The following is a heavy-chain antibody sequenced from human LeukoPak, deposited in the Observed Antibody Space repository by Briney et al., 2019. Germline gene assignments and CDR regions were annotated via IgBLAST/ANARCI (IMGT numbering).Heavy chain of an antibody. V-gene: IGHV3-21*01. CDR1: GFTFSSYT. D-gene: IGHD1-26*01. CDR2: ISSGSDYI. Sequence: GGSLRLSCEASGFTFSSYTMNWVRQAPGKGLEWVSSISSGSDYIYYADSVKARFTISRDIAKNSLYLQMNSLRAEDTAVYYCARSASGTYFLDYWGQGTLVTVSS. CDR3: ARSASGTYFLDY. J-gene: IGHJ4*02.